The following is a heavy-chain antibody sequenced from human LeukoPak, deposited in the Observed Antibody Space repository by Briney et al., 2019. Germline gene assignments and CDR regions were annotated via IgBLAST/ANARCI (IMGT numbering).Heavy chain of an antibody. CDR2: IYYSGST. CDR1: GGSISSGGYY. D-gene: IGHD2-2*02. V-gene: IGHV4-31*11. Sequence: SETLSLTCAVSGGSISSGGYYWSWIRQHPGKGREWIGYIYYSGSTYYNPSLKSRVTISVDTSKNQFSLKLSSVTAADTAVYYCAREYCSSTSCHIDYWGQGTLVTVSS. J-gene: IGHJ4*02. CDR3: AREYCSSTSCHIDY.